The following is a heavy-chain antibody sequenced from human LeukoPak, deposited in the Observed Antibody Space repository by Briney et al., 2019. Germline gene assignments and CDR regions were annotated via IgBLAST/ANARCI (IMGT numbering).Heavy chain of an antibody. CDR3: ARDHPSGYCSSLDY. V-gene: IGHV3-23*01. CDR2: ISGSGGST. D-gene: IGHD2-2*01. CDR1: GFTFSSYA. Sequence: GGSLRLSCAASGFTFSSYAMSWVRQAPGKGLEWVSAISGSGGSTYYADSVKGRFTISRDNSKNTLYLQMNSLRAEDTAVYYCARDHPSGYCSSLDYWGQGTLVTVSS. J-gene: IGHJ4*02.